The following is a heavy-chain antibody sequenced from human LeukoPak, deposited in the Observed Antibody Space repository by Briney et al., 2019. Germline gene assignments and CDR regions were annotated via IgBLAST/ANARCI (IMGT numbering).Heavy chain of an antibody. J-gene: IGHJ4*02. Sequence: PGGSLRLSCAASGFNFSTFDMSWVRQAPGKRLQWVSTISGAGGTTLFADSVKGRFSISRDNSTNKVFLQMNSLRVEDTAVYYCAKASDFDSSGFPIDVFDFWGQGLLVSVAS. CDR3: AKASDFDSSGFPIDVFDF. CDR2: ISGAGGTT. CDR1: GFNFSTFD. D-gene: IGHD3-22*01. V-gene: IGHV3-23*01.